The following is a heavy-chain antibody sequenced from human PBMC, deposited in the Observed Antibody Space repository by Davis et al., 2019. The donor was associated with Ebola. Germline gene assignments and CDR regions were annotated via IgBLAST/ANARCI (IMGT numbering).Heavy chain of an antibody. CDR3: ARGLLTTVTTLGS. V-gene: IGHV3-30*03. D-gene: IGHD4-17*01. Sequence: GESLKISCAASGFTFSSYGMHWVRQAPGKGLEWVAVISYDGSNKYYADSVKGRFTISRDNSKNTLYLQMNSLRAEDTAVYYCARGLLTTVTTLGSWGQGTLVTVSS. CDR1: GFTFSSYG. CDR2: ISYDGSNK. J-gene: IGHJ4*02.